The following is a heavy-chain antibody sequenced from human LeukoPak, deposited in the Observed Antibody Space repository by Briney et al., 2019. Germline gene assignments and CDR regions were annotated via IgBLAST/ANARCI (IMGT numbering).Heavy chain of an antibody. V-gene: IGHV3-23*01. CDR1: GFTFSSYA. CDR3: AKVYDSSGYYPSNYFDY. Sequence: PGGSLRLSCAASGFTFSSYAMSWVRQAPGKGLEWVSAISGSGGSTYYADSVKGRFTISRDNSKNTLYLQMNSLRAEDTAVYYCAKVYDSSGYYPSNYFDYWGQGTLVTVSS. J-gene: IGHJ4*02. CDR2: ISGSGGST. D-gene: IGHD3-22*01.